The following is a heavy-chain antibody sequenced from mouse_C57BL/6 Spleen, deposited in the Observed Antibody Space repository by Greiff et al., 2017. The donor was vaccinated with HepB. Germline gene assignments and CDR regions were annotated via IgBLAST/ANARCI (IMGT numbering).Heavy chain of an antibody. CDR3: ARPYYDYDGGWCAY. CDR2: IYPRDGST. J-gene: IGHJ3*01. D-gene: IGHD2-4*01. CDR1: GYTFTSYD. Sequence: VQLQQSGPELVKPGASVKLSCKASGYTFTSYDINWVKQRPGQGLEWIGWIYPRDGSTKYNEKFKGKATLTVDTSSSTAYMELHSLTSEDSAVYFCARPYYDYDGGWCAYWGQGTLVTVSA. V-gene: IGHV1-85*01.